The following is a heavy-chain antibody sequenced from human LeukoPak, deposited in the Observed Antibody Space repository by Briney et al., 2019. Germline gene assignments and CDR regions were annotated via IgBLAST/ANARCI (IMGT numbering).Heavy chain of an antibody. D-gene: IGHD3-16*01. CDR1: GFTFSSYG. J-gene: IGHJ5*02. V-gene: IGHV3-30*03. Sequence: GRSLRLSCAASGFTFSSYGMHWVRQAPGKGLEWVAVISYDGSNKYYADSVKGRFTISRDNAKNTLYLQMNSLRAEDTAVYYCARVRLGVYSNRVFDPWGQGTLVTVSS. CDR3: ARVRLGVYSNRVFDP. CDR2: ISYDGSNK.